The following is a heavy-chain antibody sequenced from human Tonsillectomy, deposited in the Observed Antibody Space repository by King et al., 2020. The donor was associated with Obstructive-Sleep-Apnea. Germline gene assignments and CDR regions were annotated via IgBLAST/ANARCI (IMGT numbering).Heavy chain of an antibody. CDR3: ARESAMIGNSRFHD. CDR2: IYTSGTT. V-gene: IGHV4-30-4*01. CDR1: GGSISNGDYY. Sequence: VQLQESGPGLVEPSQTLSLTCTVSGGSISNGDYYWSWIGQPPGKGLEWLGYIYTSGTTFYNPSLKSRISILLDTSKNGLFLNVRSGTAADTAVYFCARESAMIGNSRFHDWGQGTLVTVSS. D-gene: IGHD2-21*01. J-gene: IGHJ4*02.